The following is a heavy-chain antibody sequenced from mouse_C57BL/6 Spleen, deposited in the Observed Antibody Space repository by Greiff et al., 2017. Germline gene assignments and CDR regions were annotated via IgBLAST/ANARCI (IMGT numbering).Heavy chain of an antibody. V-gene: IGHV1-61*01. J-gene: IGHJ4*01. CDR2: IYPSDSET. D-gene: IGHD1-1*01. CDR1: GYTFTSYW. CDR3: ARGDYYGSIYYAMDY. Sequence: QVQLQQPGAELVRPGSSVKLSCKASGYTFTSYWMDWVKQRPGQGLEWIGNIYPSDSETNYNQKFKDKATLTVDKSSSTAYMQLSSLTSEDSAVYYCARGDYYGSIYYAMDYWGQGTSVTVSS.